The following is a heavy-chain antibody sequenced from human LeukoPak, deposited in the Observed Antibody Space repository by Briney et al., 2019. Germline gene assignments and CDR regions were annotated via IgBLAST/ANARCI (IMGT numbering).Heavy chain of an antibody. CDR1: GGSISSGSYY. D-gene: IGHD3-22*01. J-gene: IGHJ5*02. V-gene: IGHV4-31*03. Sequence: SETLSLTCTVSGGSISSGSYYWSWIRQHPGKGLEWIGYIYYSGSTYYNPSLKSRVTISVDTSKNQFSLKLSSVTAADTAVYYCARLDDSSGYYSSWGQGTLVTVSS. CDR2: IYYSGST. CDR3: ARLDDSSGYYSS.